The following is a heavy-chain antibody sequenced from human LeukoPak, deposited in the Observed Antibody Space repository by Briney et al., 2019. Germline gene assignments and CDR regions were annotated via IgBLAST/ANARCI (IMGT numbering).Heavy chain of an antibody. J-gene: IGHJ4*02. CDR1: GYTFTGYY. CDR3: ARGGNYYDSSGYYYY. V-gene: IGHV1-2*02. D-gene: IGHD3-22*01. Sequence: ASVKVSCKASGYTFTGYYMHWVRQAPGQGLEWMGWINPNSGGTNYAQKFQGRVTMTRDTSISTAYMELSRLRSDDTAVYYCARGGNYYDSSGYYYYWGQGTLATVSS. CDR2: INPNSGGT.